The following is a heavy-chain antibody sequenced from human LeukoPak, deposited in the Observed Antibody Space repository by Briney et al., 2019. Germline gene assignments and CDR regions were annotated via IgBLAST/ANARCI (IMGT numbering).Heavy chain of an antibody. Sequence: SVKVSCKASGGTFSSYAISWVRQAPGQGLEWMGGIIPIFGTANYAQKFQGRVTITTDESTSTAYMELGSLRSEDTAVYYCARERFYYDSSGYYDAFGIWGQGTMVTVSS. V-gene: IGHV1-69*05. J-gene: IGHJ3*02. CDR1: GGTFSSYA. D-gene: IGHD3-22*01. CDR3: ARERFYYDSSGYYDAFGI. CDR2: IIPIFGTA.